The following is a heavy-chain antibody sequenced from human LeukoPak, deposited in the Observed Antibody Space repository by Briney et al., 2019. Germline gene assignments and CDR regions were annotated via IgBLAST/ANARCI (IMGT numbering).Heavy chain of an antibody. Sequence: GGSLRLSCAASGFTFSSYSMNWVRQAPGKGLEWVSVIYSAGSTYYADSVKGRFTISRDNAKNSLYLQMNSLRAEDTAVYYCAREARIAAAEDYWGQGTLVTVSS. V-gene: IGHV3-66*01. D-gene: IGHD6-13*01. CDR3: AREARIAAAEDY. J-gene: IGHJ4*02. CDR1: GFTFSSYS. CDR2: IYSAGST.